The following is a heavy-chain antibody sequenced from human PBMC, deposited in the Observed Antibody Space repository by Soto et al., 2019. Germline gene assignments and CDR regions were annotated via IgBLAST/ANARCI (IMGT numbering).Heavy chain of an antibody. V-gene: IGHV1-8*01. CDR2: MNPNSGNT. CDR1: GYTFTSYD. J-gene: IGHJ6*02. D-gene: IGHD6-13*01. Sequence: ASVKVSCKASGYTFTSYDINWVRQATGQGLEWMGWMNPNSGNTGYAQKFQGRVTMTRNTSISTAYMELSSLRSEDTAVYYCARVLRYSSSWYPKYYYYGMDAWGQGTTVTVSS. CDR3: ARVLRYSSSWYPKYYYYGMDA.